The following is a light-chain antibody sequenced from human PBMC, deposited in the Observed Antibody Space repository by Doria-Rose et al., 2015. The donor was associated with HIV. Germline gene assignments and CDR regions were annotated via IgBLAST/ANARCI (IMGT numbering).Light chain of an antibody. CDR2: DGS. V-gene: IGKV3-20*01. J-gene: IGKJ1*01. CDR1: QSFSSTY. Sequence: TQSPGTLSLSPGERATLSCRASQSFSSTYLAWYQQKPGQAPSLLIYDGSTRATGIPARFSASGSGTDFTLTINRLEPEDFALYYCHQYGTSWTFGQGTKVE. CDR3: HQYGTSWT.